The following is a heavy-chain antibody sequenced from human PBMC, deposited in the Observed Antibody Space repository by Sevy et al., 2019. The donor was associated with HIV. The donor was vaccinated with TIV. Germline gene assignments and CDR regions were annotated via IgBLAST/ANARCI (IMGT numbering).Heavy chain of an antibody. CDR2: ISGSGGST. CDR1: GFTFSSYA. CDR3: AKDKRDGYNWGAFDI. V-gene: IGHV3-23*01. J-gene: IGHJ3*02. D-gene: IGHD5-12*01. Sequence: GGSLRLSCAASGFTFSSYAMSWVRQAPGKGLEWVSAISGSGGSTYYADSVKGRFTISRDNSKNTLYLQMNSLRAEDTAVHYCAKDKRDGYNWGAFDIWGQGTMVTVSS.